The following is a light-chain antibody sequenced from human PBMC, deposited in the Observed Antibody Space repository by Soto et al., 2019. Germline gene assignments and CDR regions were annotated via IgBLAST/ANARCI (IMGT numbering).Light chain of an antibody. J-gene: IGKJ1*01. CDR2: DAS. Sequence: DLQMTQSPSYLSASVGDRVTITCPASKSISRWVAWYQQKPGEAPKLLIYDASALPRGVPSRFSGSGSGTKFTLTIASLQPDDFATYYCQQYETFSGTFGPGTKVDI. CDR3: QQYETFSGT. V-gene: IGKV1-5*01. CDR1: KSISRW.